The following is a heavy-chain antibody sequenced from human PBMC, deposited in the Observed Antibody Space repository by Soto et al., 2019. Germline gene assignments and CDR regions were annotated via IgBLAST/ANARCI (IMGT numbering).Heavy chain of an antibody. V-gene: IGHV3-30-3*01. CDR3: ARGTTTSAFSAMDV. CDR1: GFTFSYHA. J-gene: IGHJ6*02. CDR2: ISYDGDNK. D-gene: IGHD1-1*01. Sequence: QVQLVESGGGVVQPGRSLRLSCAASGFTFSYHALNWVRQAPGKGLEWVAVISYDGDNKYIAESVKGRFTISRDNSKNTADLQMNSLRAEDTAMYFCARGTTTSAFSAMDVWGQGTTVTVSS.